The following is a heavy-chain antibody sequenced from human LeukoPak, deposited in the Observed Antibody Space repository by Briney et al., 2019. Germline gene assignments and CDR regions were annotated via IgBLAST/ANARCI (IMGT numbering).Heavy chain of an antibody. V-gene: IGHV4-38-2*02. CDR1: GYSISSGYY. Sequence: PSETLSLTCTVSGYSISSGYYWGWIRQPPGKGLEWIGNIYHSGSSYYNPSLKSRVTISVETSKNQFSLKLSSVTAADTAVYYCARGYFSSWYINWFDPWGQGTLVTVSS. D-gene: IGHD6-13*01. CDR2: IYHSGSS. CDR3: ARGYFSSWYINWFDP. J-gene: IGHJ5*02.